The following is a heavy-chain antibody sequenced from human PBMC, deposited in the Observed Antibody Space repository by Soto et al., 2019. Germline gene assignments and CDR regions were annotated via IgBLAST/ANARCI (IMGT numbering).Heavy chain of an antibody. CDR1: GYTFTSYY. CDR2: INPSGGST. J-gene: IGHJ3*02. V-gene: IGHV1-46*03. D-gene: IGHD2-15*01. CDR3: ARDGTYCSGGRCRFDI. Sequence: ASVKVSCKASGYTFTSYYMHWVRQAPGQGLEWMGIINPSGGSTSYAQKFQGRVTMTRDTSTSTVYMELSSLRSEDTAVYYCARDGTYCSGGRCRFDILGQGTMVTVSS.